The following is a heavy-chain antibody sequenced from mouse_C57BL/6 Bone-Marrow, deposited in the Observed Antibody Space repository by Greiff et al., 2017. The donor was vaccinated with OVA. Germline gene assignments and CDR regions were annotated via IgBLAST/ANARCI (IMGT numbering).Heavy chain of an antibody. D-gene: IGHD2-3*01. CDR3: ARHEDDDGHGRGWYFDV. J-gene: IGHJ1*03. Sequence: VQLQQSGAELVKPGASVKLSCKASGYTFTEYTIHWVKQRSGQGLEWIGWFYPGSGSIKYNEKFKDKATLTADKSSSTVYMELSRLTSEDSAVYFCARHEDDDGHGRGWYFDVWGTGTTVTVSS. V-gene: IGHV1-62-2*01. CDR1: GYTFTEYT. CDR2: FYPGSGSI.